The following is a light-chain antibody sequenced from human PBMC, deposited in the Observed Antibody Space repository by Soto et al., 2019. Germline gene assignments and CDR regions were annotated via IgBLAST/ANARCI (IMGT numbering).Light chain of an antibody. CDR1: QSFSSN. CDR3: QQYDNWPPLT. CDR2: GAS. V-gene: IGKV3-15*01. J-gene: IGKJ4*01. Sequence: EIVRPQSPATLSVGPVEISPLSVMASQSFSSNLAWYQQKPAQAPRLLIYGASTRATGVPPRFSGSGFGTEFTLPISSLQSQDFAPSYCQQYDNWPPLTGGGGTKGDIK.